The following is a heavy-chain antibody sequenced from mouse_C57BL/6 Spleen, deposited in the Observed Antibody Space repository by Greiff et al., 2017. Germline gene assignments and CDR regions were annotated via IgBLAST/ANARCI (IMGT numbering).Heavy chain of an antibody. V-gene: IGHV1-55*01. Sequence: QVHVKQSGAELVKPGASVKMSCKASGYTFTSYWITWVKQRPGQGLEWIGDIYPGSGSTNYNEKFKSKATLTVDTSSSTAYMQLSSLTSEDSAVYYCARSNYYGGRWYFDYWGQGTTLTVSS. D-gene: IGHD1-1*01. CDR3: ARSNYYGGRWYFDY. CDR2: IYPGSGST. CDR1: GYTFTSYW. J-gene: IGHJ2*01.